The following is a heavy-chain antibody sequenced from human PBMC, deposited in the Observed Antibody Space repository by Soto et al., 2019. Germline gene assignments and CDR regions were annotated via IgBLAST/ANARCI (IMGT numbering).Heavy chain of an antibody. CDR2: IWYDGSNK. CDR3: ARDGGYCGGDCYSDFDY. V-gene: IGHV3-33*01. CDR1: GLTFSSYG. Sequence: PGGSLRLSCAASGLTFSSYGMHWVRQAPGKGLEWVAVIWYDGSNKYYADSVKGRFTISRDNSKNTLYLQMNSLRAEDTAVYYCARDGGYCGGDCYSDFDYWGQGTLVTVS. D-gene: IGHD2-21*02. J-gene: IGHJ4*02.